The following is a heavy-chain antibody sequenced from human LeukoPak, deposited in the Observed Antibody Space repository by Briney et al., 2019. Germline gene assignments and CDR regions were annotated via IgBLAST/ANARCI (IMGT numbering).Heavy chain of an antibody. CDR2: IHTSGST. Sequence: SETLSLTCTVSGVSISSYYRSWIRQPAGKGLEWIGRIHTSGSTNYNPALKSRVTMSEDTSRNQFSLKLSSVTAADTAVYYCARGGYYYDSSGYYSFDYWGQGTLVTVSS. CDR1: GVSISSYY. J-gene: IGHJ4*02. V-gene: IGHV4-4*07. D-gene: IGHD3-22*01. CDR3: ARGGYYYDSSGYYSFDY.